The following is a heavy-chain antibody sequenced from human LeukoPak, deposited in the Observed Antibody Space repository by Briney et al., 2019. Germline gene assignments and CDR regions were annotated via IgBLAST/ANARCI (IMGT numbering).Heavy chain of an antibody. J-gene: IGHJ4*02. CDR3: ARELWPFYFDY. D-gene: IGHD3-10*01. CDR2: INAGNGNT. CDR1: GYTFTDYA. Sequence: ASVKVSCKASGYTFTDYAMHWVRQAPGQRLEWMGWINAGNGNTKYSQKFQGRVTITRDTSASTAYMELSSLKTEDTAVYYCARELWPFYFDYWGQGTLVTVSS. V-gene: IGHV1-3*01.